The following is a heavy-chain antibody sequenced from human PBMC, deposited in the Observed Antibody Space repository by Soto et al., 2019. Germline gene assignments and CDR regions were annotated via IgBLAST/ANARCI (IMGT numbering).Heavy chain of an antibody. CDR3: VRTGWSPPYY. V-gene: IGHV3-7*01. J-gene: IGHJ4*02. Sequence: EVQLVESGGGLVQPGGSLRLSCAVSGFTFNRHWMSWVRQTPGKGLEWVASIKEDGSEKSYVDSVKGRFTISRDNAKNALFLQMNSLRVEETAVYYCVRTGWSPPYYWGQGALVTVSS. D-gene: IGHD6-19*01. CDR1: GFTFNRHW. CDR2: IKEDGSEK.